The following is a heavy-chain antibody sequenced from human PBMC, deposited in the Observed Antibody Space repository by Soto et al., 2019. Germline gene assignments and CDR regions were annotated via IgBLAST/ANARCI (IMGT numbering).Heavy chain of an antibody. J-gene: IGHJ5*02. CDR3: ARYSGYEGLRFDP. CDR1: GGSISSGDYY. D-gene: IGHD5-12*01. CDR2: IYYSGST. V-gene: IGHV4-30-4*01. Sequence: QVQLQESGPGLVKPSQTMSLTCTDYGGSISSGDYYWSWIRQPPEKGLEWIGYIYYSGSTYYNPSLKSRVTISVDTSKNQFSLKLSSVTAEDTAVYYCARYSGYEGLRFDPWGQGTLVTVSS.